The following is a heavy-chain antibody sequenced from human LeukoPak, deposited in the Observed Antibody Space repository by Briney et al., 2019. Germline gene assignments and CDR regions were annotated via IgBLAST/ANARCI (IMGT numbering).Heavy chain of an antibody. CDR2: ISSSSSTI. CDR1: GFTFSSYS. D-gene: IGHD6-13*01. CDR3: ASGSLSVAAAGTWFDP. V-gene: IGHV3-48*01. Sequence: GGSLRLSCAASGFTFSSYSMNWVRQAPGKGLEWVSYISSSSSTIYYADSVKGRFTISGDNAKNSLYLQMNSLRAEDTAVYYCASGSLSVAAAGTWFDPWGQGTLVTVSS. J-gene: IGHJ5*02.